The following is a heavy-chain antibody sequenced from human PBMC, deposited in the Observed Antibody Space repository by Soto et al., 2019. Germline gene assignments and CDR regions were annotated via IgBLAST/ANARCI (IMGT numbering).Heavy chain of an antibody. J-gene: IGHJ5*02. Sequence: PSETLSLTCTVSGDSYSISTYSWSWIRQPPGKALEWVGFIYQSGVTSYNPSLKSRVTISLDRSNNQCSLKLTSVTAADTAVYYCAGMPYTSGLRFDPWGPGTLVTVPS. CDR3: AGMPYTSGLRFDP. CDR1: GDSYSISTYS. V-gene: IGHV4-30-2*01. D-gene: IGHD6-19*01. CDR2: IYQSGVT.